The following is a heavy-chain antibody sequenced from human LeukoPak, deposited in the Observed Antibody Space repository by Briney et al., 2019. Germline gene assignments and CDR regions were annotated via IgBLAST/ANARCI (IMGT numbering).Heavy chain of an antibody. V-gene: IGHV3-23*01. Sequence: GGSLRLSCAASGXTFSFAAMTWVRQGPGKGLEWVSLISASGGSTYYADSVKGRFTISRDNSKDTVYLQMNSLRAEDTALYYCAKDIQGANWGQGTLVTVSS. J-gene: IGHJ4*02. CDR1: GXTFSFAA. CDR3: AKDIQGAN. D-gene: IGHD5-18*01. CDR2: ISASGGST.